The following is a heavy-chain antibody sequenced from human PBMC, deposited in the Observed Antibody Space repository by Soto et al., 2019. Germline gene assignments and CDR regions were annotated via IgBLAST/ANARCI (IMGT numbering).Heavy chain of an antibody. CDR1: GDSSITDGYY. J-gene: IGHJ4*02. V-gene: IGHV4-31*03. D-gene: IGHD3-22*01. CDR2: IYYSGSS. CDR3: ARGLTHESSGYFHTTDY. Sequence: SLSLTCTVSGDSSITDGYYWNWILHRPGQGLEWIGYIYYSGSSYFNPSLNGRASISVDATNNQFSLELASVTAADTAVYYCARGLTHESSGYFHTTDYWGQGTLVTVSS.